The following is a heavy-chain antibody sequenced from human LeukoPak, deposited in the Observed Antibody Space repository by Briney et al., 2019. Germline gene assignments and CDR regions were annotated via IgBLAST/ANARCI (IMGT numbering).Heavy chain of an antibody. CDR3: AKTAGSNWSFDY. Sequence: GGSLRLSCVAFGFTFRNYAMSWVRQAPGKGLEWVSAISGSDGRSHYADSVKGRFTTSRDNSKNTLWLQMNSLRAEDAAVYYCAKTAGSNWSFDYWGQGTLVTVSS. V-gene: IGHV3-23*01. J-gene: IGHJ4*02. CDR2: ISGSDGRS. D-gene: IGHD6-13*01. CDR1: GFTFRNYA.